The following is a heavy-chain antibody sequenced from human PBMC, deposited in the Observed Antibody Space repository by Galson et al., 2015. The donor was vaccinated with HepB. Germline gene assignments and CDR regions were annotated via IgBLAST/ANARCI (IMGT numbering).Heavy chain of an antibody. V-gene: IGHV3-23*01. CDR3: AKGGNYDFWSGYYDNNWFDP. J-gene: IGHJ5*02. CDR1: GFTFSSYA. Sequence: SLRLSCAASGFTFSSYAMSWVRQAPGKGLEWVSAISGSGGSTYYADSVKGRFTISRDNSKNTLYLQMNSLRAEDTAVYYCAKGGNYDFWSGYYDNNWFDPWGQGTLVTVSS. D-gene: IGHD3-3*01. CDR2: ISGSGGST.